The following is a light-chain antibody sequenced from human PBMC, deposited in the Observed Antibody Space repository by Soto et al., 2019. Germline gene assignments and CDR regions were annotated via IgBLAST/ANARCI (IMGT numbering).Light chain of an antibody. V-gene: IGLV1-40*01. J-gene: IGLJ3*02. CDR1: NSNLGAGYD. CDR3: QAYDYSLTAFV. CDR2: GNR. Sequence: VLTQPPSVSGAPGQRVTISCTGNNSNLGAGYDVHWYQQLPGAAPKLVIFGNRNRPSGVPERFSGSKSGTSASPAITGLQAEDEADYYCQAYDYSLTAFVFGGGTKVTVL.